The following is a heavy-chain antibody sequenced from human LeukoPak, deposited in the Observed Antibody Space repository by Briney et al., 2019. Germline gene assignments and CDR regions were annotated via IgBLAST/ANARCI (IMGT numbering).Heavy chain of an antibody. J-gene: IGHJ6*02. D-gene: IGHD1-1*01. CDR2: VNPSSGAT. V-gene: IGHV1-2*02. Sequence: ASVKVSCKASGYTFTGYYLHWVRQAPGQGLEWMGWVNPSSGATNSAQKFQGRVTLTKDTSISTAHMELTRLRSDDTAVYYCARVDTTVPLLTYYYGLDVWGQGTTVIVSS. CDR1: GYTFTGYY. CDR3: ARVDTTVPLLTYYYGLDV.